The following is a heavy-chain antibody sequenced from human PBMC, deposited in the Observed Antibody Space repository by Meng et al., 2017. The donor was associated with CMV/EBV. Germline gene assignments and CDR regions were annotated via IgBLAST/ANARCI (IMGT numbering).Heavy chain of an antibody. V-gene: IGHV3-30*04. D-gene: IGHD3-22*01. CDR2: ISYDGSNK. Sequence: RYAMHGVRQAPGKGLEWVAVISYDGSNKYYADSVKGRFTISRDNSKNTLYLQMNSLRAEDTAVYYCARPYYDSSGYYSFAVNYFDYWGQGTLVTVSS. J-gene: IGHJ4*02. CDR3: ARPYYDSSGYYSFAVNYFDY. CDR1: RYA.